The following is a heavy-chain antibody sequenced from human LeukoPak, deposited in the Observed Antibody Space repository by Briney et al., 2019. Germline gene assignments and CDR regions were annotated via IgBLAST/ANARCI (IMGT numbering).Heavy chain of an antibody. J-gene: IGHJ4*02. Sequence: SETLSLTCTVSGGSINTYYWGWIRQSQGKGLEWIWYIYSSGTTNYNPSLKSRVTMSIDTSENQFSLKLSSVTAADTALYYCARHGSGWSFDYWGRGALVTVSS. D-gene: IGHD6-19*01. V-gene: IGHV4-59*08. CDR2: IYSSGTT. CDR1: GGSINTYY. CDR3: ARHGSGWSFDY.